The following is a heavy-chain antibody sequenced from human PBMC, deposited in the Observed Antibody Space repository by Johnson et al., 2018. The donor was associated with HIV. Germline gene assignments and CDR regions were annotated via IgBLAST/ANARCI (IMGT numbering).Heavy chain of an antibody. Sequence: QVQLVESGGGVVQPGGSLRLSCAESGFTFSYYGLHWVRQAPGVGLEWVAFTRYDGSDEFYADSVKGRFTISRDTYKNTLYLQMNNRRVEDTALYYCAKSALERATPLAEVDAFDVWGQGTMVTVSS. D-gene: IGHD5-24*01. CDR3: AKSALERATPLAEVDAFDV. J-gene: IGHJ3*01. CDR2: TRYDGSDE. CDR1: GFTFSYYG. V-gene: IGHV3-30*02.